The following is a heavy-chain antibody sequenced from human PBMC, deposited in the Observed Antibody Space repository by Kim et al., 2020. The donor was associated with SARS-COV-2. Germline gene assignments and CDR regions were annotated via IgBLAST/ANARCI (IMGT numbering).Heavy chain of an antibody. J-gene: IGHJ5*02. CDR1: GFIFSNYV. D-gene: IGHD1-26*01. Sequence: GGSLRLSCAASGFIFSNYVVNWVRQAPGKGLEWVSSITNNGGNTYYADSVKGRFTISRDNSKNTLYLQINSLRADDTAIYYCARGYRSFDPWGQGTLVTVSS. CDR3: ARGYRSFDP. CDR2: ITNNGGNT. V-gene: IGHV3-23*01.